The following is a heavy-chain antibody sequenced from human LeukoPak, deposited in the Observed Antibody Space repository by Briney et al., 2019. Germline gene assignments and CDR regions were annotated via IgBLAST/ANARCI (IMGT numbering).Heavy chain of an antibody. CDR3: ARVGYSGYDYDY. V-gene: IGHV4-34*01. Sequence: SETLSLTCAVYGGSFSGYYWSWIRQPPGKGLEWIGEINHSGSTNYNPSLKSRVTISVDTSKNQFSLKLSSVTAADTAVYYCARVGYSGYDYDYWGQGTLVTVSS. D-gene: IGHD5-12*01. CDR2: INHSGST. CDR1: GGSFSGYY. J-gene: IGHJ4*02.